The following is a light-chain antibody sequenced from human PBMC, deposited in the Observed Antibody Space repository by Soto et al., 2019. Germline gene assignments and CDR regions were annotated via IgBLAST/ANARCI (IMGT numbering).Light chain of an antibody. Sequence: QSALTQPASVSGSRGQSITISCTGNSSDVGGYNYVSWYQQHPDKAPKLMIYEVSNRPSGVSSRFSGSKSGNTASLTISGLQAEDEADYYCSSYTSSNTVLFGGGTKLTVL. CDR1: SSDVGGYNY. V-gene: IGLV2-14*01. J-gene: IGLJ2*01. CDR3: SSYTSSNTVL. CDR2: EVS.